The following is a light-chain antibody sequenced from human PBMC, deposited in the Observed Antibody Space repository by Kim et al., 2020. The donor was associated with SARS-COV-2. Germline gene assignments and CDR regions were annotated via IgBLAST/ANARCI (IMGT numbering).Light chain of an antibody. CDR1: SSDVGKFNL. Sequence: SALTQPASVSGSPGQSITISCTGTSSDVGKFNLVSWYQQHPGKAPKLMIYEVTKRPSGVSSRFSGSKSGNTASLTISGLQAADESDYYCCSYAGLSTWVFGGGTQLTVL. CDR2: EVT. V-gene: IGLV2-23*02. J-gene: IGLJ3*02. CDR3: CSYAGLSTWV.